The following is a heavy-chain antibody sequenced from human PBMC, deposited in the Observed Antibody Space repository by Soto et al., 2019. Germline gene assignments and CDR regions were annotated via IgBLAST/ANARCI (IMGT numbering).Heavy chain of an antibody. CDR1: GSTFSSYA. J-gene: IGHJ4*02. D-gene: IGHD2-2*01. V-gene: IGHV3-23*01. CDR3: AKALGCSISATCSYFDY. Sequence: EVHLLESGGGLVQPGGSLRLSCAASGSTFSSYAMSWVRQAPGKGLEWVSGIGRSGGDTYYADSVMGRFSISRDNSKDTLFLQINSLRAEDTAIYFCAKALGCSISATCSYFDYWGQGTLVTVSS. CDR2: IGRSGGDT.